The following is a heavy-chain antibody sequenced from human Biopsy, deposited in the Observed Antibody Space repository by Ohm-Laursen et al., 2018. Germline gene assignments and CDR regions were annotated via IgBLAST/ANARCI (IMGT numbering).Heavy chain of an antibody. CDR3: ARDYQPYLVTIHYYYYGMDV. CDR1: GGSISSYY. D-gene: IGHD2-2*01. Sequence: SETLSLTCTVSGGSISSYYWSWIRQPPGKGLEWIGYIYYTGSTNHNPSLKSRVTISVDTSMNHLSLRLTSVTAADTAVYYCARDYQPYLVTIHYYYYGMDVWGQGTTVTVSS. CDR2: IYYTGST. J-gene: IGHJ6*02. V-gene: IGHV4-59*12.